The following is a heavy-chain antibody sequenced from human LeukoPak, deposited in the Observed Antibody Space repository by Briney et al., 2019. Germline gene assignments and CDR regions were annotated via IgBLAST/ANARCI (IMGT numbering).Heavy chain of an antibody. CDR3: ARTYYYGSGSYWFDP. J-gene: IGHJ5*02. D-gene: IGHD3-10*01. Sequence: AGGSLRLSCAVSGFTFSSYWMSWVRQAPGKGLEWVANIKQDGSEKYYVDSVKGRFTISRDNAKNSLYLQMNSLRAEDTAVYYCARTYYYGSGSYWFDPWGQGTLVTVSS. CDR2: IKQDGSEK. V-gene: IGHV3-7*03. CDR1: GFTFSSYW.